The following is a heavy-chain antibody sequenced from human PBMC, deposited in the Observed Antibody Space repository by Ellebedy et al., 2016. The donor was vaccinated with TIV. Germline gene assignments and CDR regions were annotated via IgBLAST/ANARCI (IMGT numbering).Heavy chain of an antibody. Sequence: GESLKISCAASGFSFSSYWMNWVRQAPGKGLEWVSYITFNGKTTHYADSVRGRFTISRDNAKNSLYLQMNSLRVEDTAVYYCARDVNWALDYWGQGILVTVSS. CDR3: ARDVNWALDY. J-gene: IGHJ4*02. V-gene: IGHV3-48*04. CDR1: GFSFSSYW. CDR2: ITFNGKTT. D-gene: IGHD7-27*01.